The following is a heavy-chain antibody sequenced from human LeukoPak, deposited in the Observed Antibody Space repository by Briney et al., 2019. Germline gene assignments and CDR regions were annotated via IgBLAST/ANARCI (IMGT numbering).Heavy chain of an antibody. CDR3: ALLMMYAIDFDS. V-gene: IGHV3-23*01. CDR1: GFTFSSYA. J-gene: IGHJ4*02. Sequence: GGSLGLSCAASGFTFSSYAMSWVRQAPGKGLEWVSAISGSGGNTYYADSVKGRFTISRDNSKNTLYLQMNSLRAEDTAVYYCALLMMYAIDFDSWGQGTLVTVSS. D-gene: IGHD2-8*01. CDR2: ISGSGGNT.